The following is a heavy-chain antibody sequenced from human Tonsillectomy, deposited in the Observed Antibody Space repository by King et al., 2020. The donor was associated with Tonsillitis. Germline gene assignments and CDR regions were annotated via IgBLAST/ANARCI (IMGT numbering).Heavy chain of an antibody. Sequence: QLVQSGGGVVQPGRSLRLSCAASGFAFRNYGIHWVRQAPGTGLEWVAIIPYDGSNKYYADSVKGRFTVSRDNSKNTLHLQMNSLRVEDTAVYYCAKEIAAAGDSYYSYGMDVWGQGTAVTVSS. CDR3: AKEIAAAGDSYYSYGMDV. CDR2: IPYDGSNK. J-gene: IGHJ6*02. D-gene: IGHD6-13*01. CDR1: GFAFRNYG. V-gene: IGHV3-30*18.